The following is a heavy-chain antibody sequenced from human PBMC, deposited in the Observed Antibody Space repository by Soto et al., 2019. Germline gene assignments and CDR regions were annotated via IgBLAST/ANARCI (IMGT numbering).Heavy chain of an antibody. Sequence: ASVKVSCKAPADTFTSYYIHWVRQAPGHGLEWMGIINPNGGSTRFAQTFQGRITMTTDTSTSTVYMELSSLRSEDTAVYYCARGPLSGSYSVWFDPWGQGTLVTVSS. CDR1: ADTFTSYY. CDR2: INPNGGST. D-gene: IGHD1-26*01. J-gene: IGHJ5*02. V-gene: IGHV1-46*01. CDR3: ARGPLSGSYSVWFDP.